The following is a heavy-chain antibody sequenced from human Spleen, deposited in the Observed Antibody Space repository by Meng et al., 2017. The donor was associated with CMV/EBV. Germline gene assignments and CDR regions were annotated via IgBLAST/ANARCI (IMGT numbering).Heavy chain of an antibody. J-gene: IGHJ6*02. CDR2: ISYDGTNK. V-gene: IGHV3-30*04. Sequence: GGSLRLSCITSGFTFNAYAMHWVRQAPGKGLEWLALISYDGTNKYYADSVKGRFTISRDNSKNTLSLHMSSLRPEDTAVYYCARDLTLRFLDSYFSFNGMDVWGQGTTVTVSS. CDR3: ARDLTLRFLDSYFSFNGMDV. CDR1: GFTFNAYA. D-gene: IGHD3-3*01.